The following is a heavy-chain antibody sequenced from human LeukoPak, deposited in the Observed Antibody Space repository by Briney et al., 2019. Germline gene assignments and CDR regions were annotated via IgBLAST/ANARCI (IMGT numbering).Heavy chain of an antibody. CDR3: ANGEDVVEVPATFGGPAGPSQY. CDR1: GSTLSNYG. CDR2: IRADGSRK. V-gene: IGHV3-30*02. D-gene: IGHD2-2*01. J-gene: IGHJ4*02. Sequence: AGGSLRLSCAVSGSTLSNYGMHWVRQAPGKGLEWVAFIRADGSRKYTADSVKGRFTISRDNSKNTLYLQMNRLRVEDTAVYYCANGEDVVEVPATFGGPAGPSQYWGQGTLVTVSS.